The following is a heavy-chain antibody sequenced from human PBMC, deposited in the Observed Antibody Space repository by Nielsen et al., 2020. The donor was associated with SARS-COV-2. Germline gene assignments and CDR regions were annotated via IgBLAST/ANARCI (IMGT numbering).Heavy chain of an antibody. CDR3: ARGEQLANFDY. J-gene: IGHJ4*02. Sequence: ASVKVSYKASGYTFTSYAMHWVRQAPGQRLEWMGWINAGNGNTKYSQKFQGRVTITRDTSASTAYMELSSLRSEDTAVYYCARGEQLANFDYWGQGTLVTVSS. D-gene: IGHD6-6*01. CDR2: INAGNGNT. V-gene: IGHV1-3*01. CDR1: GYTFTSYA.